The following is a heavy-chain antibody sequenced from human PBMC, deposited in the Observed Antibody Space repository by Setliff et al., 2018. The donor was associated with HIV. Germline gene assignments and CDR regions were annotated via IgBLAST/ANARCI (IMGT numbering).Heavy chain of an antibody. V-gene: IGHV3-21*01. CDR1: GFTFSNYS. Sequence: LRLSCAASGFTFSNYSMNWVRQTPGKGLEWVSSISASATYIYYADSVKGRFTISRDNAENSLYLQMNSLRAEDTAVYYCARDNGRYFDRGWFDPWGQGTLVTVPQ. CDR2: ISASATYI. CDR3: ARDNGRYFDRGWFDP. D-gene: IGHD3-9*01. J-gene: IGHJ5*02.